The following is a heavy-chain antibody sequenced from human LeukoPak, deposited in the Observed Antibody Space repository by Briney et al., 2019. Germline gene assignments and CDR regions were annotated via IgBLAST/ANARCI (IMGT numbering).Heavy chain of an antibody. Sequence: SVKVSCMASGGTFSSYDISWVLQAPGQGLEWMGGIIPIFGTANYAQKFQGRVTITADESTSTAYMELSSLRSEDTAVYYCARLEITTVTTSDYWGQGTLVTVSS. CDR2: IIPIFGTA. J-gene: IGHJ4*02. CDR1: GGTFSSYD. V-gene: IGHV1-69*13. CDR3: ARLEITTVTTSDY. D-gene: IGHD4-17*01.